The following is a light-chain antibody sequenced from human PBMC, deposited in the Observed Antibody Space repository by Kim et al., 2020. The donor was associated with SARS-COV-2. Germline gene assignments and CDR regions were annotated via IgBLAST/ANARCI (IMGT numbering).Light chain of an antibody. CDR2: DAS. J-gene: IGKJ1*01. Sequence: DIQMTQSPSSLSASVGDRVTITCRASQNIYNYLNWYQQKPGKAPNLLIYDASSLQSGVPSRFSGSGSGTDFTLTISSLQPEDFATYYCQQAYSSPTWTSGQGTKVDIK. CDR1: QNIYNY. CDR3: QQAYSSPTWT. V-gene: IGKV1-39*01.